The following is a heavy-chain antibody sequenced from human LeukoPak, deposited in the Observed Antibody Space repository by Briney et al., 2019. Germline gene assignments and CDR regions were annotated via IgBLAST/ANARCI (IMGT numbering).Heavy chain of an antibody. J-gene: IGHJ3*02. D-gene: IGHD2-2*01. CDR2: IYHSGST. Sequence: PSETLSLTCAVSGGSISSGGYSWSWIRQPPGKGLEWIGYIYHSGSTYYNPSLKSRVTISVDRSKNQFSLKLSSVTAADTAVYYCARFRVPAAIDDAFDIWGQGTMVTVSS. V-gene: IGHV4-30-2*01. CDR1: GGSISSGGYS. CDR3: ARFRVPAAIDDAFDI.